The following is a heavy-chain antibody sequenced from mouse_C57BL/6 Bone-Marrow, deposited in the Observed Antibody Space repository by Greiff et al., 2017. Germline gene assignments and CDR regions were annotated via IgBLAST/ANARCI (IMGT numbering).Heavy chain of an antibody. Sequence: ESGPGLVKPSQSLSLTCSVTGYSITSGYYWNWIRQFPGNKLEWMGYISYDGSNNYNPSLKNRISITRDTSKNQFFLKLNSVTTEDTATYYCARSLITTVVERYFDVWGTGTTVTVSS. CDR1: GYSITSGYY. D-gene: IGHD1-1*01. J-gene: IGHJ1*03. CDR2: ISYDGSN. CDR3: ARSLITTVVERYFDV. V-gene: IGHV3-6*01.